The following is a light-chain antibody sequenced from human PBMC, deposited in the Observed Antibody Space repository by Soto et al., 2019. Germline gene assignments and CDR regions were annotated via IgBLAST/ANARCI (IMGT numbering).Light chain of an antibody. CDR2: DVS. J-gene: IGLJ3*02. CDR3: SSNTSSSTLV. V-gene: IGLV2-14*01. Sequence: QSALTQPASVSGSPGQSITISCTGTSSDVGGYNYVSWYQQHPGKAPKLMIYDVSNRPSGGYNRFSGSKSGNTASLTISGLQAEDEADYYCSSNTSSSTLVFGGGTKLTVL. CDR1: SSDVGGYNY.